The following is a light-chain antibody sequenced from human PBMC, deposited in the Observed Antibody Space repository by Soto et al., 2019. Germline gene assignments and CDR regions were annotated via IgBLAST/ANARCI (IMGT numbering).Light chain of an antibody. CDR1: QSVSSY. J-gene: IGKJ5*01. CDR3: QQRSNWLIT. V-gene: IGKV3-11*01. CDR2: DAS. Sequence: EIVLTQSPATLSFSPGERATLSCRASQSVSSYLAWSQQKPGQAPRLLIYDASNRATGIPARFSGSGSGTDFTLTLSSLEPEDCAVYYCQQRSNWLITFGQGTRLEIK.